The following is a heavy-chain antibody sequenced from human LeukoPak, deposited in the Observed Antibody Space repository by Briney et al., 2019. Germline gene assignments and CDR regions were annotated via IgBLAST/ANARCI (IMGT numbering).Heavy chain of an antibody. CDR3: AKGGCCSNTSCSLYPFDY. CDR2: ISGSGGST. Sequence: GGSLRLSCAASGLTFSSYAMSWVRQAPGKGLEWVSAISGSGGSTYYADSVKGRFTISRDNSKNTLYLQMNSLRAEDTAVYYCAKGGCCSNTSCSLYPFDYWGQGTLVTVSS. J-gene: IGHJ4*02. V-gene: IGHV3-23*01. CDR1: GLTFSSYA. D-gene: IGHD2-2*01.